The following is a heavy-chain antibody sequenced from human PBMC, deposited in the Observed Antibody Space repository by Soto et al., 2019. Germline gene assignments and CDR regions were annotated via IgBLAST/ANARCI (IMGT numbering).Heavy chain of an antibody. J-gene: IGHJ6*02. D-gene: IGHD6-6*01. CDR2: ISSSSSYI. V-gene: IGHV3-21*01. Sequence: GESLKISCAASGFTFSSYSMNWVRQAPGKGLEWVSSISSSSSYIYYADSVKGRFTISRDNAKNSLYLQMNSLRAEDTAVYYCARDPSSSLRYYYYGMDVWGQGTTVTVSS. CDR3: ARDPSSSLRYYYYGMDV. CDR1: GFTFSSYS.